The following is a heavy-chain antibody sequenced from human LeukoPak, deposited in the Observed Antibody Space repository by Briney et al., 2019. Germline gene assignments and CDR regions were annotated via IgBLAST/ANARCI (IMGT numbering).Heavy chain of an antibody. CDR1: GYTFTSYD. J-gene: IGHJ6*03. CDR3: ARGERSSWYYYYYYMDV. D-gene: IGHD6-13*01. V-gene: IGHV1-8*01. CDR2: MNPNSGNT. Sequence: ASVKVSCKASGYTFTSYDINWVRQATGQGLEWMGWMNPNSGNTGYAQKFQGRVTITRNTFISTAYMELSSLRSEDTAVYYCARGERSSWYYYYYYMDVWGKGTTVTVSS.